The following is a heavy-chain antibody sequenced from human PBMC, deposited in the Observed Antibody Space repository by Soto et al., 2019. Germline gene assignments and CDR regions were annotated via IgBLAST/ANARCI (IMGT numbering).Heavy chain of an antibody. D-gene: IGHD4-17*01. CDR1: GGSFSDYK. CDR3: AGGPDYGDYDA. V-gene: IGHV4-34*01. CDR2: IRHNGDT. Sequence: PSETLSLTCVVSGGSFSDYKWTWIRQSPEKGLEWIGEIRHNGDTNSKPSLRSRLPMSLDTSKNQFSLHLSSVTSADTAVYFCAGGPDYGDYDAWGQGTLVTVSS. J-gene: IGHJ5*02.